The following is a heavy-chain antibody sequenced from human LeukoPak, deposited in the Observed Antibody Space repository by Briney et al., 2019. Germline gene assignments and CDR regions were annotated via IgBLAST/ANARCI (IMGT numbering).Heavy chain of an antibody. J-gene: IGHJ4*02. V-gene: IGHV4-59*08. CDR3: ARQTGSGLFILP. Sequence: SETLSLTCTVSGGSISSYHWSWIRQPPGKGLEWIGYIYYSGSTNYNASLKSQVSISIDTSKNRFSLKLTSVTAADTAVYYCARQTGSGLFILPGGQGTLVTVSS. CDR1: GGSISSYH. CDR2: IYYSGST. D-gene: IGHD3/OR15-3a*01.